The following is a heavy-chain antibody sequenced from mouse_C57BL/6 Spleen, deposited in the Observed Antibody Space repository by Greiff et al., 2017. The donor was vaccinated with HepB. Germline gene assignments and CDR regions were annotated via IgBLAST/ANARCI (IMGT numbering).Heavy chain of an antibody. J-gene: IGHJ3*01. D-gene: IGHD1-1*01. Sequence: DVKLQESGSGLVKPSQSPSLTCSVTGYSITSGYYWNWIRQSPGNKLEWTGYISYDGSNNYNPSLKNRISITRDTSKNQFFLKLNSVTTEDTATYYWAREVLYGSSYRACWGQGTLVTVAA. CDR2: ISYDGSN. V-gene: IGHV3-6*01. CDR1: GYSITSGYY. CDR3: AREVLYGSSYRAC.